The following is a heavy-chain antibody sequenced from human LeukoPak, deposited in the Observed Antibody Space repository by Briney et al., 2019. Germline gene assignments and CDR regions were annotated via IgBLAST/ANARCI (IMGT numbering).Heavy chain of an antibody. D-gene: IGHD4/OR15-4a*01. Sequence: SETLSLTCTVSGGSISSYYWSWIRQPPGKGLEWIGYIYYSGSTNYNPSLTSRVTISVDTSKNQFSLKLSSVTAADTAVYYCASHPASDPGAFDPWGQGTLVTVSS. V-gene: IGHV4-59*01. CDR1: GGSISSYY. CDR2: IYYSGST. J-gene: IGHJ5*02. CDR3: ASHPASDPGAFDP.